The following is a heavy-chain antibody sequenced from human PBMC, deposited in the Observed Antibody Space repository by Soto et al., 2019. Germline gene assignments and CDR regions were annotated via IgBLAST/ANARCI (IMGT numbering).Heavy chain of an antibody. CDR2: VTPNTGGT. CDR1: GFTFTAHH. CDR3: ASMIMTPLHYYYTVDV. D-gene: IGHD3-16*01. J-gene: IGHJ6*02. Sequence: QVQLVQSGAEVKRPGASVKVSCKASGFTFTAHHIHWVRQAPGQGLEWMGYVTPNTGGTKYAQKFQGRVTMTRDTFINTAYMELSGMTSDDTAVYYCASMIMTPLHYYYTVDVWGQGTTVTVSS. V-gene: IGHV1-2*02.